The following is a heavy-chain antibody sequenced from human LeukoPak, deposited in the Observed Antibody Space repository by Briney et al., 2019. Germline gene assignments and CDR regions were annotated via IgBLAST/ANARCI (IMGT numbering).Heavy chain of an antibody. V-gene: IGHV1-2*02. J-gene: IGHJ6*02. CDR2: INPNSGCT. D-gene: IGHD3-9*01. Sequence: GASVKVSCKASGYTFTGYYMHWVRPAPGQGREWIGWINPNSGCTNYAQKFQGRVTMTRDPSISTAYMELSRLRSDDTAVYYCARVDDILTGYYKGAYYYYGMDVWGQGTTVTVSS. CDR1: GYTFTGYY. CDR3: ARVDDILTGYYKGAYYYYGMDV.